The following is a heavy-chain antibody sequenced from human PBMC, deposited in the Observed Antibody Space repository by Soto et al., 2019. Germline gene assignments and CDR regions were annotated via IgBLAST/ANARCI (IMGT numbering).Heavy chain of an antibody. CDR3: ARDLGSGFWDY. CDR1: GFTFRNYI. Sequence: EVQLVESGGGLVQPGGSLRLSCAASGFTFRNYIMHWVRQGIGEGLEWVSAIGSDGDTFYSDSVKGRFTTSRENGKNSLYLQMNNLKAGDTAVYFCARDLGSGFWDYWGQGTLVTVSS. CDR2: IGSDGDT. J-gene: IGHJ4*02. D-gene: IGHD3-10*01. V-gene: IGHV3-13*01.